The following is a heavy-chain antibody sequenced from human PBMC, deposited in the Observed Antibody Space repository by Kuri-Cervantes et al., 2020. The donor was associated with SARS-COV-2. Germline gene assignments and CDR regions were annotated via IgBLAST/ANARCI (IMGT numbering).Heavy chain of an antibody. Sequence: GGSLRLSCAASGFTFSSYSMNWVRQAPGKGLEWVSSISSSSYIYYADTVKGRFTISRDNSKNTLCLQMNSLRAEDTAVYYCAKVGVSGQLSEKYWYFDLWGRGTLVTVSS. J-gene: IGHJ2*01. CDR1: GFTFSSYS. V-gene: IGHV3-21*04. CDR3: AKVGVSGQLSEKYWYFDL. CDR2: ISSSSYI. D-gene: IGHD3-3*01.